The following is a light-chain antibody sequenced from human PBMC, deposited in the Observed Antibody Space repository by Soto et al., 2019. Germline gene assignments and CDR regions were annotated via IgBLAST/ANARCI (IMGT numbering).Light chain of an antibody. CDR3: QQYGSSPHVT. J-gene: IGKJ1*01. Sequence: EIVLTQSPGTLSLSPGERATLSCRANQSVSSSYLAWYQQKPVQAPRLLIYGASSRATGIPDRFSGSGSGTDFTLTISRLEPEDFAVYYCQQYGSSPHVTFGQGTKVDIK. V-gene: IGKV3-20*01. CDR1: QSVSSSY. CDR2: GAS.